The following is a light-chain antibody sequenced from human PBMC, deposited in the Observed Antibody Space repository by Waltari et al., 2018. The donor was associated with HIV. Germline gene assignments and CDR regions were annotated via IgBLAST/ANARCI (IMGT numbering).Light chain of an antibody. J-gene: IGLJ3*02. V-gene: IGLV3-21*04. CDR2: YDS. CDR1: NIGSKS. Sequence: SYVLTQPPSVSVAPGKTARITCGGNNIGSKSVHWYQQKPGQAPVLVIYYDSDRPSGIPERCSGSNAGNTATLTSSRVEAGDEADYYCQVWDSSSDQVFGGGTKLTVL. CDR3: QVWDSSSDQV.